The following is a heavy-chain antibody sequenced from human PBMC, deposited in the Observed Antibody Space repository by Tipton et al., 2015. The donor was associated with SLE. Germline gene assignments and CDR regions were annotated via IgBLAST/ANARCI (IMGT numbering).Heavy chain of an antibody. CDR1: GFIFSTYS. V-gene: IGHV3-48*01. J-gene: IGHJ4*02. Sequence: SLRLSCAASGFIFSTYSMNWVRQAPGKGLEWVSYISTSGTTIYYADSVRGRFTISRDNAKNSLYLQMNSLRTEDTAVYYCARDVSGWGYWGQGTLVTVSS. CDR2: ISTSGTTI. D-gene: IGHD6-19*01. CDR3: ARDVSGWGY.